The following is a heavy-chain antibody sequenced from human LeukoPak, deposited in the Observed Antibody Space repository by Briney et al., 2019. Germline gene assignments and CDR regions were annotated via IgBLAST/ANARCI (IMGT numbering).Heavy chain of an antibody. J-gene: IGHJ4*02. D-gene: IGHD7-27*01. CDR1: GSTFSTYS. Sequence: GGSLRLSCAASGSTFSTYSVNWVRQAPGKGLEWVSYISSSSSSTTYYADSVKGRFTISRDNAKNSLYLQMNSLRDEDTAVYYCARDRNWGFDYWGQGTLVTVSS. CDR2: ISSSSSSTT. CDR3: ARDRNWGFDY. V-gene: IGHV3-48*02.